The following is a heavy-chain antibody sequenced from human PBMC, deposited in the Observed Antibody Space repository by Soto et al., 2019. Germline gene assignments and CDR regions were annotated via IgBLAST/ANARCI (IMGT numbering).Heavy chain of an antibody. CDR3: ARVSATVTPVGAFDI. Sequence: ASVKVSCKASGGTFSSYAISWVRQAPGQGLEWMGGIIPIFGTANYAQKFQGRVTITADKSTSTAYMELSSLRSEDTAVYYCARVSATVTPVGAFDIWGQGTMVTVSS. CDR2: IIPIFGTA. J-gene: IGHJ3*02. V-gene: IGHV1-69*06. D-gene: IGHD4-17*01. CDR1: GGTFSSYA.